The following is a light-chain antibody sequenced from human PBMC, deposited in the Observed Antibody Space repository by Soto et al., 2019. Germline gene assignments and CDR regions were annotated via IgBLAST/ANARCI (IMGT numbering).Light chain of an antibody. Sequence: EIVLGQSPGALSWSPGERATLSCMASQSVSSSYLAWYQQKPGQAPRLLIYGASSRATGIPDRFSGSGSGTDFTLTISSLEPEDFAVYYCQQRSDWPPITFGQGTRLEIK. CDR3: QQRSDWPPIT. CDR2: GAS. J-gene: IGKJ5*01. V-gene: IGKV3D-20*02. CDR1: QSVSSSY.